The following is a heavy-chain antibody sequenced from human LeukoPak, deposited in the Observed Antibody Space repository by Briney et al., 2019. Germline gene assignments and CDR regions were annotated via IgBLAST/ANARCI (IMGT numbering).Heavy chain of an antibody. Sequence: ASVKVSCKASGGTFSSYAISWVRQAPGQGLEWMGRIIPILGIANYAQKFQGRVTITADKSTSTAYMELSSLRSEDTAVYYCARGLGDLYYYYYYGMDVWGQGTTVTVSS. CDR2: IIPILGIA. CDR1: GGTFSSYA. V-gene: IGHV1-69*04. CDR3: ARGLGDLYYYYYYGMDV. J-gene: IGHJ6*02. D-gene: IGHD3-16*01.